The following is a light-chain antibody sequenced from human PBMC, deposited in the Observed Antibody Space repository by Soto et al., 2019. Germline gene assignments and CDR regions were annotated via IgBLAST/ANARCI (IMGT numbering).Light chain of an antibody. CDR2: KAS. CDR3: QQYDGYWT. CDR1: QGLNSW. J-gene: IGKJ1*01. V-gene: IGKV1-5*03. Sequence: DIPMIQSPSTLSASVGDRVTITCRASQGLNSWLAWYQQKPGKAPKLLIYKASSLESGVPSRFSGSGSGTEFTLTISSLQPDDFATYYCQQYDGYWTFGQGTKVEIK.